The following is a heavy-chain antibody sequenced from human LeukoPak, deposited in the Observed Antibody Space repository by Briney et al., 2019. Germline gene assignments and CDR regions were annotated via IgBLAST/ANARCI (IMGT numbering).Heavy chain of an antibody. Sequence: SETLSLTCTVSGGSISSYYWNWIRQPPGKGLEWIGYIYYSGSTNYNPSLKSRVTISVDTSKNQFSLKLSSVTAADTAVYYCARLRELATLHDAFGIWGQGTMVTVSS. CDR3: ARLRELATLHDAFGI. V-gene: IGHV4-59*08. CDR1: GGSISSYY. CDR2: IYYSGST. J-gene: IGHJ3*02. D-gene: IGHD5-24*01.